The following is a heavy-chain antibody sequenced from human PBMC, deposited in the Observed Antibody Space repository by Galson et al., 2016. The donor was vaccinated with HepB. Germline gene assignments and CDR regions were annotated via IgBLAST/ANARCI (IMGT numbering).Heavy chain of an antibody. D-gene: IGHD1-14*01. V-gene: IGHV1-46*02. Sequence: SVKVSCKASGYTFNTYNMHWVRQAPGQGLEWMGIIKHSGGNTIYAQKFQDRITMTRDTSTSTVYMELISRRSEDTAVYYCARELDHSFYFDYWGQGTLRTVSS. CDR3: ARELDHSFYFDY. J-gene: IGHJ4*02. CDR1: GYTFNTYN. CDR2: IKHSGGNT.